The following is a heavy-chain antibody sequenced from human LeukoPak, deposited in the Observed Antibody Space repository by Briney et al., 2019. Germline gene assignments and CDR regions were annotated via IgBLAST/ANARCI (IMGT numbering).Heavy chain of an antibody. CDR3: ASGYDSSGLEG. J-gene: IGHJ4*02. CDR2: ISGSGGST. D-gene: IGHD3-22*01. Sequence: GGSLRLSCAASGFTFSSYALTWVRQAPGKGLEWVSLISGSGGSTYYADSVKGRFTISRDNSKNTLYLQMNSLRAEDTAVYYCASGYDSSGLEGWGQGTLVTVSS. CDR1: GFTFSSYA. V-gene: IGHV3-23*01.